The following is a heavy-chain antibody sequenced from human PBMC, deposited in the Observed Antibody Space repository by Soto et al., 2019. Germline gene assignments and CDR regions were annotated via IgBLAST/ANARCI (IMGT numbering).Heavy chain of an antibody. CDR1: GGSINSNNYY. V-gene: IGHV4-39*02. J-gene: IGHJ4*02. CDR2: IYYDGST. Sequence: SETLSLTCTVSGGSINSNNYYWAWIRQPPGKGLAWIASIYYDGSTYYNPSPKSRVSISVDTSKNHFSLKLSSATAADTAVYYCAKVVVAATRHTDFDSWGQGTLVTV. D-gene: IGHD2-15*01. CDR3: AKVVVAATRHTDFDS.